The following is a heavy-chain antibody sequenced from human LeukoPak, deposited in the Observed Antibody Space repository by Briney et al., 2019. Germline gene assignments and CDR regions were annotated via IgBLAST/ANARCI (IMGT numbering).Heavy chain of an antibody. D-gene: IGHD3-22*01. CDR3: AKSGTYYYDSSGYGIDY. CDR2: INWNGGST. CDR1: GFTFDDYG. J-gene: IGHJ4*02. V-gene: IGHV3-23*01. Sequence: GGSLRLSCAASGFTFDDYGMSWVRQAPGKGLEWVSGINWNGGSTYYADSVKGRFTISRDNSKNTLYLQMNSLRAEDTAVYYCAKSGTYYYDSSGYGIDYWGQGTLVTVSS.